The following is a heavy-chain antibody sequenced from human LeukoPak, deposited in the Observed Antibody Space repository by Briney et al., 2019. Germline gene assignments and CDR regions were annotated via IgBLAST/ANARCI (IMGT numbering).Heavy chain of an antibody. V-gene: IGHV4-39*01. CDR1: GGSISTSPYY. J-gene: IGHJ4*02. CDR3: VRVSPGSLFDY. CDR2: LSYSGNT. Sequence: SETLSLTCAVSGGSISTSPYYWAWLRQPPGPDLEWIGSLSYSGNTHFNPSVRSRVTISVDTSKNQFSLRLSSVTAADTAIYYCVRVSPGSLFDYWGQGTLVTVSS. D-gene: IGHD3-10*01.